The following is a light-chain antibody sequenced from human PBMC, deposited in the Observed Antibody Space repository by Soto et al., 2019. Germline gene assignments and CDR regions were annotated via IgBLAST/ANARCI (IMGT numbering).Light chain of an antibody. CDR3: AQGLATPFT. J-gene: IGKJ4*01. Sequence: EIVLTQSPLSLPVTPGEPASISCRSSRNLLHSNGYYYLDWYLQKPGQSPQLLIYLGSNRASGVPDRFSGSGSGKDFTLTISRVEAEDVGVYFCAQGLATPFTFGGGTKVEIQ. CDR1: RNLLHSNGYYY. CDR2: LGS. V-gene: IGKV2-28*01.